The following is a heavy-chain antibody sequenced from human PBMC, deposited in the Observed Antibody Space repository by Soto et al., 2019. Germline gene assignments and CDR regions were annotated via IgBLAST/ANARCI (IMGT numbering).Heavy chain of an antibody. V-gene: IGHV1-69*12. J-gene: IGHJ4*02. CDR3: ARAWWLRGLFTS. Sequence: QVQLVQSGAEVKKPGSSVKVSCKASGGTFSSYAISWVRQAPGQGLEWMGGIIPIFGTANYAQKFQGRVTIXAAXSTSTAYMELSSLRSEDTAVYYCARAWWLRGLFTSWGQGTLVTVSS. CDR2: IIPIFGTA. D-gene: IGHD5-12*01. CDR1: GGTFSSYA.